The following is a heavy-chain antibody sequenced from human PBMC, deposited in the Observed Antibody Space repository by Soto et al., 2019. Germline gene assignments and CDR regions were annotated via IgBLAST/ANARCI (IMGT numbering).Heavy chain of an antibody. CDR3: ARAKRRPYDSSGYYYDLTYFDS. V-gene: IGHV4-4*07. CDR2: IYTSGST. J-gene: IGHJ4*02. Sequence: SETLSLTCTASGGSISSYYWSWIRQPAGKGLEWIGRIYTSGSTNYNPSLKSRVTMSVDTSKNQFSLKLSSVTAADTAVYYCARAKRRPYDSSGYYYDLTYFDSWGQGPLVTVSS. D-gene: IGHD3-22*01. CDR1: GGSISSYY.